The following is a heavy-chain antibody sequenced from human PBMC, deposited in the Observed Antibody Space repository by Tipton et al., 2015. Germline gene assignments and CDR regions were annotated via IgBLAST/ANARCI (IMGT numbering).Heavy chain of an antibody. V-gene: IGHV3-11*04. D-gene: IGHD5-18*01. CDR3: ARSGGYGWDH. CDR1: GFTFSDHY. CDR2: ISGSSRTI. J-gene: IGHJ4*02. Sequence: GSLRLSCAASGFTFSDHYMSWIRQAPGKGLEWISYISGSSRTIYYADSVKGRFTSSRDNAKNSLYLQMNSLRAEDTAVYYCARSGGYGWDHWGQGTLVTVSS.